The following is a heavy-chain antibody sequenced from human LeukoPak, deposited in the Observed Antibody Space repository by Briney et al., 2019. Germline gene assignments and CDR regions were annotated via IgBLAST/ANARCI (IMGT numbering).Heavy chain of an antibody. CDR1: GFTFRNYA. CDR2: ISGSGSST. V-gene: IGHV3-23*01. Sequence: AGGSLRLSCAASGFTFRNYAMTWVRQAPGKGLEWVSTISGSGSSTDYADSVKGRFTISRDNSKNTVSLQMISLRPEDTAVYFCARDLSEKYSIDYWGRGTLVAVSS. CDR3: ARDLSEKYSIDY. D-gene: IGHD2/OR15-2a*01. J-gene: IGHJ4*02.